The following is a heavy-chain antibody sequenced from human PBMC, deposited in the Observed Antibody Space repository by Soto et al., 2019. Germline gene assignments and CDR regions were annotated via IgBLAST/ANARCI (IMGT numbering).Heavy chain of an antibody. CDR2: IYYSGST. J-gene: IGHJ4*02. CDR1: GGSISSGDYY. CDR3: AGLYPYESSGYHLNY. V-gene: IGHV4-30-4*01. D-gene: IGHD3-22*01. Sequence: SETLSLTCTVSGGSISSGDYYWSWIRQPPGKGLEWIGYIYYSGSTYYNPSLRSRVTISVDTSKNQFSLKLSSVTAADTAVYYCAGLYPYESSGYHLNYWGQRTQVTVSS.